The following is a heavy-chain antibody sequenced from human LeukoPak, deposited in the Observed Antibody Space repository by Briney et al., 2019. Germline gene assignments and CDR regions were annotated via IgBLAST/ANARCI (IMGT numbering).Heavy chain of an antibody. D-gene: IGHD3-10*01. V-gene: IGHV1-2*02. CDR3: ARAGRSSRGAHFDY. J-gene: IGHJ4*02. CDR1: GYTFTGCY. Sequence: ASVTVSCKASGYTFTGCYMHWVRQAPGQGLEWMGWINPNSGGTNYAQKFQGRVTMTRDTSISTAYMELSRLRSDDTAVYYCARAGRSSRGAHFDYWGQGTLVTVSS. CDR2: INPNSGGT.